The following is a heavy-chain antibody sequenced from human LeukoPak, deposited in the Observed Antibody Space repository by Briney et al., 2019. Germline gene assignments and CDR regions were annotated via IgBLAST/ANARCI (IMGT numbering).Heavy chain of an antibody. V-gene: IGHV3-30-3*01. CDR3: ARVRSSGWYIIGAEYFQH. CDR2: ISCDGSNK. Sequence: GGSLRLSCAASGFTFSSYAMHWVRQAPGKGLEWVAVISCDGSNKYYADSVKGRFTISRDNSKNTLYLQMNSLRAEDTAVYYCARVRSSGWYIIGAEYFQHWGQGTLVTVSS. CDR1: GFTFSSYA. D-gene: IGHD6-19*01. J-gene: IGHJ1*01.